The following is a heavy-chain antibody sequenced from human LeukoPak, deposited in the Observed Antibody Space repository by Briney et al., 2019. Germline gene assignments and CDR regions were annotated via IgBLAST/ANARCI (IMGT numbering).Heavy chain of an antibody. CDR3: ARGKSGSYTRPFDY. CDR1: GFTVNKNY. V-gene: IGHV3-66*01. J-gene: IGHJ4*02. Sequence: GGSLRLSCAASGFTVNKNYMTWVRQAPGKGLECVSLINSGDLTHYADSVKARFTISRDNSKNMIYLQMNNLRAGDTALYYCARGKSGSYTRPFDYWGQGTLVTVSS. CDR2: INSGDLT. D-gene: IGHD1-26*01.